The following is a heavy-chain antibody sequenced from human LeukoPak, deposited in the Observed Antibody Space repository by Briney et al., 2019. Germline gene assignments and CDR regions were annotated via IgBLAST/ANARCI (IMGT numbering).Heavy chain of an antibody. J-gene: IGHJ3*02. CDR3: ARDPGWGAYDI. V-gene: IGHV3-7*01. CDR1: GFTFSSFW. Sequence: TGGSLRLSCAASGFTFSSFWMTWVRQAPGRGLESVASMDSDGSTKNYVGSVKGRFTISRDNAKNSLYLQMNSLRGEDTSMYYCARDPGWGAYDIWGQGTMVTVSS. D-gene: IGHD6-19*01. CDR2: MDSDGSTK.